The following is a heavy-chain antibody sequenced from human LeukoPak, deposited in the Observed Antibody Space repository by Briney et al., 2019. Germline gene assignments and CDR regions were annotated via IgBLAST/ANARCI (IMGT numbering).Heavy chain of an antibody. CDR3: ARVNEYSYGLSSLTLFY. CDR2: IIPIFGTA. D-gene: IGHD5-18*01. Sequence: EASVKVSCKASGGTFSSYAISWVRQAPGQGLEWMGGIIPIFGTANYAQKFQGRVTITADESTSTAYMELGSLRSEDTAVYYCARVNEYSYGLSSLTLFYWGQGTLVTVSS. CDR1: GGTFSSYA. J-gene: IGHJ4*02. V-gene: IGHV1-69*13.